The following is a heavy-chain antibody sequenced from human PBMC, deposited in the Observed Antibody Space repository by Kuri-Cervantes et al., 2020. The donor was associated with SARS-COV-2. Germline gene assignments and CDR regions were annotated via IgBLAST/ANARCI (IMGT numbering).Heavy chain of an antibody. CDR1: GFIFSNYG. CDR3: ARGVGYTQPSDS. V-gene: IGHV3-30*03. J-gene: IGHJ4*02. Sequence: GGSLRLSCAASGFIFSNYGMHWVRQSPGKRLGWVAFTSYDGSNAYYADSVRGRFTVSRDNSKNTLSLQMNGLRAEDTAVFYCARGVGYTQPSDSWGQGTLVTVSS. CDR2: TSYDGSNA. D-gene: IGHD2-8*02.